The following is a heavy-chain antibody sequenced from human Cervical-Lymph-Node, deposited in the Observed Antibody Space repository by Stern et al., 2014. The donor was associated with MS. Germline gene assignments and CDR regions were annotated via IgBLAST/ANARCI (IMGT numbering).Heavy chain of an antibody. CDR3: ARDYDNYDSSVIYYVRYFFDS. V-gene: IGHV3-33*01. CDR1: GFTFNNYA. CDR2: IWYDGKNK. Sequence: VQLVESGGGVVQPGRSLRLSCAASGFTFNNYAMHWVRQAPGKGLAWVAVIWYDGKNKYYADSVKGRFSITRDNSKNTVYLQLDSLRAEDTGIYYCARDYDNYDSSVIYYVRYFFDSWGQGSLVTVSS. D-gene: IGHD3-22*01. J-gene: IGHJ4*02.